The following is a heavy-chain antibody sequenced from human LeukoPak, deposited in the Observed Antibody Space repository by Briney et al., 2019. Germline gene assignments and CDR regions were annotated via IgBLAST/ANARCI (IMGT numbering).Heavy chain of an antibody. V-gene: IGHV4-59*01. J-gene: IGHJ5*02. CDR3: ARVLSRAGNWFDP. CDR1: GDSISSYY. CDR2: IYYSGST. Sequence: SETLSLTCTVSGDSISSYYWSWIRQPPWKGLEWIGYIYYSGSTNYNPSLNSRVTISVDTSRNQFSLKLRSVTAADTAVYYCARVLSRAGNWFDPWGQGTLVTVSS. D-gene: IGHD2-8*02.